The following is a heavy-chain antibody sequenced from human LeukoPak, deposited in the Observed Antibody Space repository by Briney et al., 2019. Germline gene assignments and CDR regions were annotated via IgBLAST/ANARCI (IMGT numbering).Heavy chain of an antibody. D-gene: IGHD6-19*01. CDR2: INWNGGST. V-gene: IGHV3-20*04. CDR3: ARDISSGWYFDY. CDR1: GFTFSNAW. Sequence: GGSLRLSCAASGFTFSNAWMSWVRQAPGKGLEWVSGINWNGGSTGYVDSVKGRFTISRDNAKNSLHLQMNSLRAEDTALYYCARDISSGWYFDYWGQGTLVTVSS. J-gene: IGHJ4*02.